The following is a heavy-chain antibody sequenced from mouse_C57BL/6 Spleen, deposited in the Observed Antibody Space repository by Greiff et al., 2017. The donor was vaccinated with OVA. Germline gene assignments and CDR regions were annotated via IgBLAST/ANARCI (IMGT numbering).Heavy chain of an antibody. D-gene: IGHD3-2*02. V-gene: IGHV1-69*01. J-gene: IGHJ3*01. CDR3: ARVPDSSGTWFAY. Sequence: QVQLQQPGAELVMPGASVKLSCKASGYTFTSYWMHWVKQRPGQGLEWIGEIDPSDSYTNYNQKFKGKSTLTVDKSSSTAYMQLSSLTSEDSAVYYWARVPDSSGTWFAYWGQGTLVTVSA. CDR1: GYTFTSYW. CDR2: IDPSDSYT.